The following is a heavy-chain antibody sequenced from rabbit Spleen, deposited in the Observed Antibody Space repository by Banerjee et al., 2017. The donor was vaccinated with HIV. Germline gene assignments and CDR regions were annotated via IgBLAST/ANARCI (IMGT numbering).Heavy chain of an antibody. CDR2: IDTGSRDFT. CDR1: GFDFSAYTF. V-gene: IGHV1S40*01. J-gene: IGHJ6*01. D-gene: IGHD2-1*01. Sequence: LVEYGGDLVQPGASLTLTCTASGFDFSAYTFMCWVRQAPGKGLEWIACIDTGSRDFTYYASWAKGRFTSSKTVSLTVTLQMPSLTVADTAPYFCARDSGTIFSSYGMDLWGPGTLGTVS. CDR3: ARDSGTIFSSYGMDL.